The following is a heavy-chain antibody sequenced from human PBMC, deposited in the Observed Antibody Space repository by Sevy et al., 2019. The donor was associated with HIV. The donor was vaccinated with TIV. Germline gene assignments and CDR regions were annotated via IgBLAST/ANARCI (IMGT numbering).Heavy chain of an antibody. CDR1: GFTFSSYS. Sequence: GGSLRLSCAASGFTFSSYSMNWVRRAPGKGLEWVSSISSSSSYIYYADSVKGRFTISRDNAKNSLYLQMNSLRAEDTAVYYCAREGGIAARPDYFDYWGQGTLGTVSS. V-gene: IGHV3-21*01. CDR2: ISSSSSYI. CDR3: AREGGIAARPDYFDY. D-gene: IGHD6-6*01. J-gene: IGHJ4*02.